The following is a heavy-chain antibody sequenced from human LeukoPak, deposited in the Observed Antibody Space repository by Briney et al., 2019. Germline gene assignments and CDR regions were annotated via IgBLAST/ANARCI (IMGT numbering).Heavy chain of an antibody. J-gene: IGHJ4*02. D-gene: IGHD6-13*01. CDR2: IYPGDSDT. V-gene: IGHV5-51*01. CDR3: ARHNGYITAAGRAPSAFDY. Sequence: PGESLKISCKGSGYSFTSYWIGWVRQMPGKGLEWMGVIYPGDSDTRYSPSFQGQVTISADKSISTAYLQWSSLKASDTAMYYCARHNGYITAAGRAPSAFDYWGQGTLVTVSS. CDR1: GYSFTSYW.